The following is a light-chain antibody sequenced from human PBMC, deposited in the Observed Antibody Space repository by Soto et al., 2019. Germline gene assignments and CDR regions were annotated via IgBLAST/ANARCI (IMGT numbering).Light chain of an antibody. V-gene: IGKV1-5*03. Sequence: DIQMTQSPSTLSASVGDRVTITCRASQSISSWLAWYQQKPGKAPKLLIYKASRLHRGVSSRFSGSESGTEFILTISSLQPDDFATYYCQQYSGDSRTFGQGTKVEMK. J-gene: IGKJ1*01. CDR3: QQYSGDSRT. CDR2: KAS. CDR1: QSISSW.